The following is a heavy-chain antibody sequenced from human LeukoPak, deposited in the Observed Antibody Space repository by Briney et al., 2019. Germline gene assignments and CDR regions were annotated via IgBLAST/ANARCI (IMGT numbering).Heavy chain of an antibody. D-gene: IGHD1-26*01. J-gene: IGHJ4*02. Sequence: KPSETLSLTCTVSGGSISSYYWSWVRQPPGKGVEWVGYIYYSGSTNSNPSLKSRVTISVDTSNNQFSLRLSSVTAADTAVYYCARHISSGGTYAHFDYWGQGTLVTVSS. V-gene: IGHV4-59*01. CDR3: ARHISSGGTYAHFDY. CDR2: IYYSGST. CDR1: GGSISSYY.